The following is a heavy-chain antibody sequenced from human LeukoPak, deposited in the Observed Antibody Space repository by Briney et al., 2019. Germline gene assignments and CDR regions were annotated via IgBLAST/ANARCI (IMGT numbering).Heavy chain of an antibody. CDR3: AREGPLYCSSTSCYGYYYGMDV. V-gene: IGHV1-46*01. CDR1: GYTFTSYY. Sequence: ASVKVSCKASGYTFTSYYMHWVRQAPGQGLEWMGIINPSGGSTSYAQKFQGRVTMTRDTSTSTVYMELSSLRSEDTAVYYCAREGPLYCSSTSCYGYYYGMDVWGQGTTVTVSS. J-gene: IGHJ6*02. D-gene: IGHD2-2*01. CDR2: INPSGGST.